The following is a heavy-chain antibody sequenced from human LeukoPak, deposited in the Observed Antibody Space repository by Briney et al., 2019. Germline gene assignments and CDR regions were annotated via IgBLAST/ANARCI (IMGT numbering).Heavy chain of an antibody. D-gene: IGHD2-15*01. J-gene: IGHJ2*01. CDR3: ARFRFRMDL. V-gene: IGHV4-59*01. Sequence: NPSETLSLTCTVSGGSISSYYWSWIRQPPGKGLEWIGYIYYSGSTNYNPSLKSRVTISVDTSKNQFSLKLSSVTAADTAVYYCARFRFRMDLWGRGTLVTVSS. CDR1: GGSISSYY. CDR2: IYYSGST.